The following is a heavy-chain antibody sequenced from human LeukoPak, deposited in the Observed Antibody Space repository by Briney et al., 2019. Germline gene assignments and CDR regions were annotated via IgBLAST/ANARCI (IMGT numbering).Heavy chain of an antibody. CDR3: AELGITMIGGV. J-gene: IGHJ6*04. CDR2: ISSSGSTI. Sequence: GGSLRLSCAASGFKFNTYGMHWVRQAPGKGLEWVSYISSSGSTIYYADSVKGRFTISRDNAKNSLYLQMNSLRAEDTAVYYCAELGITMIGGVWGKGTTVTISS. D-gene: IGHD3-10*02. CDR1: GFKFNTYG. V-gene: IGHV3-48*03.